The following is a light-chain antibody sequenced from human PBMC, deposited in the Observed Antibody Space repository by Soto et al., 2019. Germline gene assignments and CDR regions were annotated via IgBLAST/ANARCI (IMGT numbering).Light chain of an antibody. CDR3: ASWDDSLNGPL. Sequence: QSVLTQPPSVSEDPRQRVTISCSGSSSNIGNNAVTWYQQLPGKPPKLLIFYDDLLPSGVSDRFSGSKSGTSASLAISGLQSEDEADYYCASWDDSLNGPLFGGGRKLTVL. CDR2: YDD. J-gene: IGLJ3*02. CDR1: SSNIGNNA. V-gene: IGLV1-36*01.